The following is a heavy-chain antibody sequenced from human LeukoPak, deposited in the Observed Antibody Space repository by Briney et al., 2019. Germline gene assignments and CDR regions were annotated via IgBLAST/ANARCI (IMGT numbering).Heavy chain of an antibody. D-gene: IGHD2-15*01. Sequence: GRSLRLSCAASGFTFSSYAMHWVRQAPGKGLEWVAVISYDGSNKYYADSVKGRFTISRDNSKNTLYLQMNSLRAEDTAVYYCAREWCSGGSCYLDYWGQGTLVTVSS. V-gene: IGHV3-30-3*01. CDR1: GFTFSSYA. J-gene: IGHJ4*02. CDR3: AREWCSGGSCYLDY. CDR2: ISYDGSNK.